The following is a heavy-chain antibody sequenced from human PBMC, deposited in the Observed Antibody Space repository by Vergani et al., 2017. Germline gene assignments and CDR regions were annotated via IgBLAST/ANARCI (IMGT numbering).Heavy chain of an antibody. D-gene: IGHD3-3*01. Sequence: QVQLVQSGAEVKKPGASVKVSCKASGYTFTGYYMHWVRQAPGQGLEWMGRIIPIFGTANYAQKFQGRVTITADESTSTAYMELSSLRSEDTAVYYCARDPDWSGGYGMDVWGQGTTVTVSS. J-gene: IGHJ6*02. CDR1: GYTFTGYY. V-gene: IGHV1-69*01. CDR3: ARDPDWSGGYGMDV. CDR2: IIPIFGTA.